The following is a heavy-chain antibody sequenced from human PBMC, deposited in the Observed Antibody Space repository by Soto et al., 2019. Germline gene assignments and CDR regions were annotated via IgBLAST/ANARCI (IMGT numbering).Heavy chain of an antibody. CDR3: KKDTNAYNFYS. CDR1: GGSISNHH. D-gene: IGHD2-8*01. V-gene: IGHV4-59*11. J-gene: IGHJ4*02. Sequence: SETLSLTCKVSGGSISNHHWSWIRQPPGKGLEWIGFISYTGSTNYNPSLNSRVTISVDTSKNQFSLKLTSVTAADTAVYYCKKDTNAYNFYSWGQGTLVTSPQ. CDR2: ISYTGST.